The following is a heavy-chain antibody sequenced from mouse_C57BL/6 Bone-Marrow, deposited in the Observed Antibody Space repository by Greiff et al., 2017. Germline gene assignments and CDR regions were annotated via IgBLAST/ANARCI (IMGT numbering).Heavy chain of an antibody. CDR1: GYTFTSYG. V-gene: IGHV1-81*01. Sequence: LQESGAELARPGASVKLSCKASGYTFTSYGISWVKQRTGQGLEWIGEIYPRSGNTYYNEKFKGKATLTADKSSSTAYMELRSLTSEDSAVYFCARGDYYGSSYWFAYWGQGTLVTVSA. CDR3: ARGDYYGSSYWFAY. J-gene: IGHJ3*01. CDR2: IYPRSGNT. D-gene: IGHD1-1*01.